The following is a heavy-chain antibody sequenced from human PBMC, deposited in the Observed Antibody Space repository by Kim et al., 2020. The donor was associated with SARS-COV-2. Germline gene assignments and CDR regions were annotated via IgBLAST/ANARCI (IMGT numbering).Heavy chain of an antibody. Sequence: GGSLRLSCAASGFSLRSFGMNWVRQAPGKGLEWVSYISPGGGIIKYADSVKGRFTTSRDDAKRSLYFQINSLRDEETAVYYCARARAPSVYEMYFDYWG. J-gene: IGHJ4*01. CDR2: ISPGGGII. D-gene: IGHD1-20*01. CDR3: ARARAPSVYEMYFDY. V-gene: IGHV3-48*02. CDR1: GFSLRSFG.